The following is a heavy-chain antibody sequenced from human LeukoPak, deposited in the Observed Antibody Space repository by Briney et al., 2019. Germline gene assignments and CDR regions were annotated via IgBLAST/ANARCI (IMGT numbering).Heavy chain of an antibody. V-gene: IGHV4-31*03. CDR2: IYYSGST. J-gene: IGHJ4*02. CDR3: ARGPLDYDSSGYSKYYFDY. D-gene: IGHD3-22*01. Sequence: SQTLSLTCTVSGGSISSGGYYWSWIRQHPGKGLEWIGYIYYSGSTYYNPSLKSRVTISVDTSKNQFSLKLSSVTAADTAVYYCARGPLDYDSSGYSKYYFDYWGQGTLVTVSS. CDR1: GGSISSGGYY.